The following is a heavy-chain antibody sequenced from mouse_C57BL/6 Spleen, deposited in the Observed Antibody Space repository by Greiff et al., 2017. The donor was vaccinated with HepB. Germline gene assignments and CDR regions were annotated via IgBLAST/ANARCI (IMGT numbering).Heavy chain of an antibody. Sequence: VQLQQPGAELVKPGASVKLSCKASGYTFTSYWMHWVKQRPGQGLEWIGMIHPNSGSTNYNEKFKSKATLTVDKSSSTAYMQLSSLTSEDSAVYYCARSLSTVWAMDYWGQGTSVTVSS. CDR2: IHPNSGST. V-gene: IGHV1-64*01. J-gene: IGHJ4*01. D-gene: IGHD1-1*01. CDR3: ARSLSTVWAMDY. CDR1: GYTFTSYW.